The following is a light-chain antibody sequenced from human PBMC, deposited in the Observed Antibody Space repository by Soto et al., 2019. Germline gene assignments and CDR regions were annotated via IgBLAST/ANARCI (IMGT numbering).Light chain of an antibody. Sequence: EIVLTQSPATLSLSPGERATLSCRASQSVSSYLAWYQQKPGQAPRLLISDASARATGLPARFSGSGSGTDFTLPISSLEPEDSAVYYCQQRSNWPGTFGQGTKLEIK. CDR1: QSVSSY. J-gene: IGKJ2*01. CDR3: QQRSNWPGT. V-gene: IGKV3-11*01. CDR2: DAS.